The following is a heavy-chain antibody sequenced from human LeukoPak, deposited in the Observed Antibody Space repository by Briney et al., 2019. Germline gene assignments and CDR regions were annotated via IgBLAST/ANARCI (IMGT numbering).Heavy chain of an antibody. Sequence: SQTLSLTCAVSGGSISSGGYSWSWIRQPPGKGLEWIGYIYHSGSTYYNPSLKSRVTISVDTSKNQFSLKLSSVTAADTAVYYCARDRGGGYDFGEIDYWGQGTLVTVSS. CDR2: IYHSGST. CDR1: GGSISSGGYS. CDR3: ARDRGGGYDFGEIDY. J-gene: IGHJ4*02. D-gene: IGHD5-12*01. V-gene: IGHV4-30-2*01.